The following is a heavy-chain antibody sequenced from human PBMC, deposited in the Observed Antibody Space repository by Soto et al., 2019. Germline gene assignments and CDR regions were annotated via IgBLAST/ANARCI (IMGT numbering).Heavy chain of an antibody. CDR1: GFPLSDHY. Sequence: EGSMRRSGAVCGFPLSDHYIAWVRQAPGKGLEWVGRSRDKAQGYSTAYAASLKGPFTTSRDDSKNSVYLQMNSLKSENTAVYYGVRATSFSDSSGYNRFFDYCGQGTLVGVSP. D-gene: IGHD3-22*01. V-gene: IGHV3-72*01. CDR2: SRDKAQGYST. J-gene: IGHJ4*02. CDR3: VRATSFSDSSGYNRFFDY.